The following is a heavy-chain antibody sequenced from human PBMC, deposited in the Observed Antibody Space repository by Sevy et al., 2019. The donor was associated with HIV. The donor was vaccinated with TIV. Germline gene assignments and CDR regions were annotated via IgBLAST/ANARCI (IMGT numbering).Heavy chain of an antibody. CDR2: ISSSSSYI. CDR1: GFTFSSYT. D-gene: IGHD3-10*01. J-gene: IGHJ6*03. CDR3: ARDVITMVRGVTALSGVGYMDV. Sequence: GGSLRLSCAASGFTFSSYTMNWVRQAPGKGLEWVSFISSSSSYIYNADSVKGRFTISRDNAKNSLYLQMNSLRAEDTAVYYCARDVITMVRGVTALSGVGYMDVWGKGTTVTVSS. V-gene: IGHV3-21*01.